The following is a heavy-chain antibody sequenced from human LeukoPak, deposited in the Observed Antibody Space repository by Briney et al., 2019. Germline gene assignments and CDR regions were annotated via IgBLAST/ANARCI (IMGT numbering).Heavy chain of an antibody. V-gene: IGHV3-23*01. CDR3: ANSRVLRYYYDSSGYVAPFDY. CDR1: GFTFSSYA. CDR2: ISGSGGST. D-gene: IGHD3-22*01. Sequence: GGSLRLSCAASGFTFSSYAMSWVRQAPGKGLEWVSAISGSGGSTYYADSVKGRFTISRDNSKNTLYPQMNSLRAEDTAVYYCANSRVLRYYYDSSGYVAPFDYWGQGTLVTVSS. J-gene: IGHJ4*02.